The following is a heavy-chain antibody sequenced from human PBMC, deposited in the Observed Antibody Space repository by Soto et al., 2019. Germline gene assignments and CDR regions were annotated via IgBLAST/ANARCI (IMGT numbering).Heavy chain of an antibody. J-gene: IGHJ3*01. CDR2: ISYDGSNK. V-gene: IGHV3-30*18. CDR3: AKDLAVAGTLYAFDL. CDR1: GFTFSSYG. D-gene: IGHD6-19*01. Sequence: QVQLVESGGGVVQPGRSLRLSCAASGFTFSSYGMHWVRQAPGKGLEWVAVISYDGSNKYYADSVKGRFTISRDNSKNTLYLQKNSLRAEDTGVYYCAKDLAVAGTLYAFDLLGQGTMVTVSS.